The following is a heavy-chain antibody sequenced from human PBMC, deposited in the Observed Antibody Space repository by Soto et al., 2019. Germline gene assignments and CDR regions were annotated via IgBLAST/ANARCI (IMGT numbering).Heavy chain of an antibody. CDR2: INAGNGNT. Sequence: ASVKVSCKASGYTFTSYAMHWVRQAPGQRLEWMGWINAGNGNTKYSRKFQGRVTITRDTSASTAYMELSSLRSEDTAVYYCARGGRLRYFDWSLSYWGQGTLVTVSS. CDR3: ARGGRLRYFDWSLSY. CDR1: GYTFTSYA. D-gene: IGHD3-9*01. V-gene: IGHV1-3*01. J-gene: IGHJ4*02.